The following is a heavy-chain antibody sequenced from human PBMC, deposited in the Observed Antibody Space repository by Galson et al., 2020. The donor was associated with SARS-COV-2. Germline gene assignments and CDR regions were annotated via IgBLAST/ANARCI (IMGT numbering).Heavy chain of an antibody. CDR2: ISSDSIHI. V-gene: IGHV3-21*01. CDR3: ATRLTPGSSSNQFDF. J-gene: IGHJ4*02. Sequence: GESLKISCVASKFAFNTYSMSWVRQAPGKGLEWVSSISSDSIHIYYVDSVQGRFTISRDNSDNSLYLQMTSLRLEDTAVYYCATRLTPGSSSNQFDFWGQGTLVTVSS. D-gene: IGHD1-1*01. CDR1: KFAFNTYS.